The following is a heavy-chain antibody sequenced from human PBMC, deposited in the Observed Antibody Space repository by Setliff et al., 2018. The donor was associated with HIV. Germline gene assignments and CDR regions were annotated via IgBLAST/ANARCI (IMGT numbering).Heavy chain of an antibody. CDR3: ARTYGSASKLDY. J-gene: IGHJ4*02. V-gene: IGHV2-70*04. CDR2: IDWEDDK. CDR1: GFSLTTSGIR. D-gene: IGHD3-10*01. Sequence: GSGPTLVNPTQPLTLTCTFSGFSLTTSGIRVTWVRQPPGKALEWLARIDWEDDKFYSTSLKTRLTISKDTSKNQVVLTMTNMGPLDTATYFCARTYGSASKLDYWGPGTLVTVSS.